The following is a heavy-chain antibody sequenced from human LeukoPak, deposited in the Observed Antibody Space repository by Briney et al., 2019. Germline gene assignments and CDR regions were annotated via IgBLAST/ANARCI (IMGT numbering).Heavy chain of an antibody. Sequence: PSETLSLTCTVPGGSISGYYWSWIRQPPGKGLEWIGYIYNSGSPTYNPSLKSRVTISVDTFKNQFSLRLRSVTAVDTAVYYCARDGLQGSILWGQGTLVTVSS. CDR3: ARDGLQGSIL. V-gene: IGHV4-59*01. CDR2: IYNSGSP. J-gene: IGHJ4*02. CDR1: GGSISGYY. D-gene: IGHD6-6*01.